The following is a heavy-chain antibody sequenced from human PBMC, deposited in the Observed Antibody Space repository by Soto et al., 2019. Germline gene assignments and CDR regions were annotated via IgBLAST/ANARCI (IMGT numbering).Heavy chain of an antibody. V-gene: IGHV4-59*01. D-gene: IGHD2-2*01. J-gene: IGHJ3*02. Sequence: SETLSLTCTVSGGSISSDYWSWIRQPPGKGLEWIGNIYYSENTNYNPSLKSRVTISLDTSNNKFSLRLSSVTAADTAVYYWARDMICSNTNRCYGVGAFYIWGQGTVVTVSS. CDR1: GGSISSDY. CDR2: IYYSENT. CDR3: ARDMICSNTNRCYGVGAFYI.